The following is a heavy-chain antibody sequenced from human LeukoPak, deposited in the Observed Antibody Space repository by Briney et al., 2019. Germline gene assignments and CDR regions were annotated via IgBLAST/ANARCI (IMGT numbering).Heavy chain of an antibody. V-gene: IGHV3-23*01. Sequence: GGSLRLSCAASGFTFSSYAMSWVRQAXGKGLEWVSRINGGGGTTYYAASVKGRFTISRDNSKNTLYPQINSLRAEATAVYYCAKDGADYDSDYFDYWGQGTLVTVSS. D-gene: IGHD3-3*01. CDR3: AKDGADYDSDYFDY. CDR1: GFTFSSYA. J-gene: IGHJ4*02. CDR2: INGGGGTT.